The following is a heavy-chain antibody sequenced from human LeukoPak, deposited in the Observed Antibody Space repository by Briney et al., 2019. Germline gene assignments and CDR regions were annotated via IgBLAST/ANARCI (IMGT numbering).Heavy chain of an antibody. Sequence: PGGSLRLSCAASGFTFDDYPMHWVRQAPGKGLEWVSGISWNSGRIGYADSVKGRFTISRDNAKNSLYLQMNSLRAEDTALYYCVKDRVWFGELLNPLFDNWGQGTRVTVSS. D-gene: IGHD3-10*01. CDR2: ISWNSGRI. V-gene: IGHV3-9*01. J-gene: IGHJ4*02. CDR3: VKDRVWFGELLNPLFDN. CDR1: GFTFDDYP.